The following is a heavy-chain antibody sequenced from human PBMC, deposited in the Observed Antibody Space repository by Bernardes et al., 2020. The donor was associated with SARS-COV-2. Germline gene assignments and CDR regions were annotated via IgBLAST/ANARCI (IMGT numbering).Heavy chain of an antibody. J-gene: IGHJ4*02. V-gene: IGHV3-33*01. CDR2: IWYDGSNK. CDR3: ARDYHAIPAAGIVY. CDR1: GFTFSSYG. D-gene: IGHD6-13*01. Sequence: GGSLRLSCAASGFTFSSYGMHWVRKAPGKGLEWVAVIWYDGSNKYYADSVKGRFTISRDNSKNTLYLQMNSLRAEDTAVYYCARDYHAIPAAGIVYWGQGTLVTVSS.